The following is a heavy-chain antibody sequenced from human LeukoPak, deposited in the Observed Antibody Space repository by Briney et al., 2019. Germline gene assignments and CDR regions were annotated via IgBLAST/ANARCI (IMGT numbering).Heavy chain of an antibody. CDR1: GFTFSSYS. J-gene: IGHJ5*02. Sequence: GGSLRLSCAASGFTFSSYSMNWVRQAPGKWLEWVSSISSSSSYIYYADSVKGRFTISRDNAKNSLYLQMNSLRAEDTAVYYCATLWNSGTNWFDPWGQGTLVTVSS. CDR3: ATLWNSGTNWFDP. D-gene: IGHD1-14*01. V-gene: IGHV3-21*01. CDR2: ISSSSSYI.